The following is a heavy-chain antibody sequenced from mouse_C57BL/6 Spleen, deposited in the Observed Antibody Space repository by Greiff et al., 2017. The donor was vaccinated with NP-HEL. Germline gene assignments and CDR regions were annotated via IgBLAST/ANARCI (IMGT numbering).Heavy chain of an antibody. CDR3: ASNYGSSYYAMDY. CDR2: ISYDGSN. CDR1: GYSITSGYY. V-gene: IGHV3-6*01. D-gene: IGHD1-1*01. J-gene: IGHJ4*01. Sequence: ESGPGLVKPSQSLSLTCSVTGYSITSGYYWNWIRQFPGNKLEWMGYISYDGSNNYNPSLKNRISITRDTSKNQFFLKLNSVTTEDTATYYCASNYGSSYYAMDYWGQGTSVTVSS.